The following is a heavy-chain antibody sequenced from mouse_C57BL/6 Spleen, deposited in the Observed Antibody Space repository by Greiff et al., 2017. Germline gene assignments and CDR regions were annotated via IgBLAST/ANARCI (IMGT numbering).Heavy chain of an antibody. J-gene: IGHJ2*01. CDR2: IYPSDSET. V-gene: IGHV1-61*01. CDR3: ARRDGYHLDY. Sequence: QVQLQQPGAELVRPGSSVKLSCKASGYTFTSYWMDWVKQRPGQGLEWIGNIYPSDSETPYNQKFKDKATLTVDKSSSTAYMQLSSLTSEDSAVYYGARRDGYHLDYWGQGTTLTVSS. D-gene: IGHD2-3*01. CDR1: GYTFTSYW.